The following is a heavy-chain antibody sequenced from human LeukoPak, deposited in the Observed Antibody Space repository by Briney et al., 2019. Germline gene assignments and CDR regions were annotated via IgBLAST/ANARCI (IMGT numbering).Heavy chain of an antibody. CDR1: GYTFTGYY. J-gene: IGHJ4*02. CDR3: ARDLTYYGSGSYYFDS. V-gene: IGHV1-2*02. Sequence: ASVKVSCKASGYTFTGYYMHWVRQAPGQGLEWMGWINPNSGGTNYAQKFQGRVTMTRDTSITTAYMELSRLRSDDTAVYYCARDLTYYGSGSYYFDSWGQGTLVTVSS. D-gene: IGHD3-10*01. CDR2: INPNSGGT.